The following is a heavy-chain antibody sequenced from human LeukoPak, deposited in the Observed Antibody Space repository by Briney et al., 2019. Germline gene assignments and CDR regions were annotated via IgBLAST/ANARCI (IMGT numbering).Heavy chain of an antibody. CDR2: ISWSSGSI. CDR3: AKDITNYYGSGSFQDY. J-gene: IGHJ4*02. Sequence: GGSLRLSCAASGFTFHTYAMHWVRQAPGKGLEWVSGISWSSGSIDYADSVRGRFTISRDNAKSSLYLQVNSLRAEDTSLYYCAKDITNYYGSGSFQDYWGQGTLVTVSS. D-gene: IGHD3-10*01. CDR1: GFTFHTYA. V-gene: IGHV3-9*01.